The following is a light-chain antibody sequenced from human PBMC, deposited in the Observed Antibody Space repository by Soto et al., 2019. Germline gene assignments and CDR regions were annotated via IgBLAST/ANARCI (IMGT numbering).Light chain of an antibody. Sequence: ETVMTQSPATLSVSPGERATLSCRASQSVSSNLAWYQQKPGQAPTLLIYGASARATGIPARFSGSGSGTEFTLTISSLQSEDFAVYYCQHYNNWPFTFGQGTKLEI. CDR1: QSVSSN. CDR3: QHYNNWPFT. CDR2: GAS. V-gene: IGKV3-15*01. J-gene: IGKJ2*01.